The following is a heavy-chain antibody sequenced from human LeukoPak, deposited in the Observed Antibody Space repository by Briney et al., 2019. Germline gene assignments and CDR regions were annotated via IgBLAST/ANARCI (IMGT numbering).Heavy chain of an antibody. Sequence: ASVKVSCKASGYTFTGYYMHWVRQAPGQGLEWMGWINPNSGGTNYAQKFQGRVTMTRDTSISTAYMELSRLRSDDTAVYYCARGRSSYYDSSGYWGNDFDYWGQGTLVTVSS. J-gene: IGHJ4*02. CDR3: ARGRSSYYDSSGYWGNDFDY. V-gene: IGHV1-2*02. CDR1: GYTFTGYY. D-gene: IGHD3-22*01. CDR2: INPNSGGT.